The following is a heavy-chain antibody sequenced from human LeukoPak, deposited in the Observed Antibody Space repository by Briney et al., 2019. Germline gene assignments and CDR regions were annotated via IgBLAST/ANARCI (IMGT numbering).Heavy chain of an antibody. Sequence: RGGSLRLSCSASGFTFGAYFMHRVRQAPGKGLQYVSSISSNEYDTYYADSVKGRFTISRDNSKNTLFLQMNNLRPEDTAVYYCVRLDRSGYMDYWGQGILLTVSS. CDR1: GFTFGAYF. J-gene: IGHJ4*02. CDR2: ISSNEYDT. D-gene: IGHD3-22*01. V-gene: IGHV3-64D*06. CDR3: VRLDRSGYMDY.